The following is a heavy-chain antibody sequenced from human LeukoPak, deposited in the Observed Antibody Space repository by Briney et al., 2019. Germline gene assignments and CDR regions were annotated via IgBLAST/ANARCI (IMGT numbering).Heavy chain of an antibody. Sequence: GASVKVSCKXSGYTFTSYGITWVRQSPGQGLERMGWISAYNGNTNYSQKLQGRVTMTTDTSTSTAYMELSSLRSDDTAVYYCARDSLAILSDYWGQGTLVTVSS. CDR2: ISAYNGNT. CDR3: ARDSLAILSDY. J-gene: IGHJ4*02. D-gene: IGHD5-18*01. V-gene: IGHV1-18*01. CDR1: GYTFTSYG.